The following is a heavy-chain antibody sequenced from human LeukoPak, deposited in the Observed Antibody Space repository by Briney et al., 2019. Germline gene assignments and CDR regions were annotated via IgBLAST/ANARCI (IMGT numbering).Heavy chain of an antibody. D-gene: IGHD6-19*01. CDR3: ARSSGWYHRGPDYYYYYMDV. V-gene: IGHV3-21*01. J-gene: IGHJ6*03. Sequence: GGSLRLSCAASGFTFSSYEMNWVRQAPGKGLEWVSSISSTSSYIYYADSVKSRFTISRDNAKNLLYLQMNSLRAEDTAVYYCARSSGWYHRGPDYYYYYMDVWGKGTTVTVS. CDR2: ISSTSSYI. CDR1: GFTFSSYE.